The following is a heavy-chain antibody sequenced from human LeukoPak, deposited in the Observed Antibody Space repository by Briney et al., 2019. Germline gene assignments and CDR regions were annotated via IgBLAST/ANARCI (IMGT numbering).Heavy chain of an antibody. D-gene: IGHD3-10*01. V-gene: IGHV3-48*02. CDR3: VRGDGWFGELLNFDN. CDR2: ISSSSSTI. CDR1: GCTFRAYS. J-gene: IGHJ4*02. Sequence: GGSLTLSCAASGCTFRAYSMNWVRQAPGKGPEWVSHISSSSSTIYYADSVKGLFTISRDNGKNSLYLQMNSLRDEDTAVYYCVRGDGWFGELLNFDNWGQGTLVTVFS.